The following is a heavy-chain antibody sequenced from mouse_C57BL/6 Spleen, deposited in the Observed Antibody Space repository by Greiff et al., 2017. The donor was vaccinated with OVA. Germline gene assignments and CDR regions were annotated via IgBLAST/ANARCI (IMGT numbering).Heavy chain of an antibody. CDR1: GFTFSSYA. Sequence: EVKLMESGGGLVKPGGSLKLSCAASGFTFSSYAMSWVRQTPEKRLEWVATISDGGSYTYYPDNVKGRFTISRDNAKNNLYLQMSHLKSEDTAMYYCARGEDWDVFAYWGQGTLVTVSA. CDR3: ARGEDWDVFAY. D-gene: IGHD4-1*01. V-gene: IGHV5-4*03. CDR2: ISDGGSYT. J-gene: IGHJ3*01.